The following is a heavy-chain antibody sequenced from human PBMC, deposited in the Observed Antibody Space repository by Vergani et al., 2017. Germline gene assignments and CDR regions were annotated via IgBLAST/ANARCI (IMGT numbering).Heavy chain of an antibody. J-gene: IGHJ5*02. CDR3: ARGLKPECSSTSCYNLELEFDP. CDR2: IYHSGST. CDR1: GGSISSGGYS. V-gene: IGHV4-30-2*01. Sequence: QLQLQESGSGLVKPSQTLSLTCAVSGGSISSGGYSWSWIRQPPGKGLEWIGYIYHSGSTYYNPSLKSRVTITVDRSKNQSSLKRSSVTAADTAVYYCARGLKPECSSTSCYNLELEFDPWGQGTLVTVSS. D-gene: IGHD2-2*02.